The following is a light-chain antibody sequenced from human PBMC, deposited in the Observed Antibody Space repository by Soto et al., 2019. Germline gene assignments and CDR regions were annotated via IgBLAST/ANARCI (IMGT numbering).Light chain of an antibody. V-gene: IGLV2-23*02. CDR3: CSFVGSASYV. CDR1: TSDIGRYNL. Sequence: QSVLTQPASVSGSPGQSITISCTGTTSDIGRYNLVSWFKKSPGKAPKLIIFEVTKRPSGLSDRFSGSKSGSTATLTISGLQADDEADYYCCSFVGSASYVFGSGTKVTVL. CDR2: EVT. J-gene: IGLJ1*01.